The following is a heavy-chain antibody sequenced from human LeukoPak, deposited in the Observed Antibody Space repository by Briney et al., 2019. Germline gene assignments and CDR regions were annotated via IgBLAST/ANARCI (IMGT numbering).Heavy chain of an antibody. CDR1: GYTFTSYG. V-gene: IGHV1-18*01. CDR3: TRPDYYDSSGLLLEY. Sequence: ASVKVSCKASGYTFTSYGISWVRQAPGQGLEWMGWNSAYNGNTNYAQKLQGRVTMTTDTSTSTAYMELRSLRSDDTAVYYCTRPDYYDSSGLLLEYWGQGTLVTVSS. CDR2: NSAYNGNT. D-gene: IGHD3-22*01. J-gene: IGHJ4*02.